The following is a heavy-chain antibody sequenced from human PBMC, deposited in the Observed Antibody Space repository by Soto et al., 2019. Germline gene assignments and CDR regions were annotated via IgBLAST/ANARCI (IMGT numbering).Heavy chain of an antibody. J-gene: IGHJ4*02. CDR2: IDPSDSYT. V-gene: IGHV5-10-1*01. CDR1: GYKFTSNW. Sequence: PGESLKISCQASGYKFTSNWLSWVRQVPGKGLEWVGRIDPSDSYTKYSPSFQGRVTITTDKSISTVYLQWDSLRASDTAMYYCARQAPRGYTYAKYYFEYWGQGTLVTVSS. CDR3: ARQAPRGYTYAKYYFEY. D-gene: IGHD5-18*01.